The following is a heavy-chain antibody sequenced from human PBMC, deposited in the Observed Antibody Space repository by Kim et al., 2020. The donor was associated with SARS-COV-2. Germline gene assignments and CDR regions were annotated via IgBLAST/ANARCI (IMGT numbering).Heavy chain of an antibody. CDR2: TYYRSKWYN. J-gene: IGHJ6*02. CDR1: GDSVSRNNAA. Sequence: SQTLSLTCAISGDSVSRNNAAWNWIRQSPSRGLEWLGRTYYRSKWYNDYAVSVKSRININADTSKNQFSLQLNAVTPDDTAVYYCAEGYGFGVWGQGTTVTVSS. CDR3: AEGYGFGV. V-gene: IGHV6-1*01.